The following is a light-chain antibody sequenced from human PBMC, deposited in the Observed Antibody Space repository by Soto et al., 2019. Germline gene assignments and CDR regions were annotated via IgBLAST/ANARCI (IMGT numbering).Light chain of an antibody. CDR3: QQSYSVPTT. CDR1: QDISNY. Sequence: DIQMTQSPSSLSASVGDRVTITCQASQDISNYLNWYHQKPGKAPKLLIYDASNLETGVPSRFSGSGSGTDFTVTISSLQPEDISTYSWQQSYSVPTTVGQGTKVDSK. J-gene: IGKJ1*01. CDR2: DAS. V-gene: IGKV1-33*01.